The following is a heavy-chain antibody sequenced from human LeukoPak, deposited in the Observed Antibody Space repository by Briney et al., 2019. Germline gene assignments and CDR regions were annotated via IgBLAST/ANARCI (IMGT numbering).Heavy chain of an antibody. D-gene: IGHD2-2*02. CDR3: AKDLVVVPAAIDS. V-gene: IGHV3-23*01. Sequence: SGGSLRLSCAASGFTFSSYAMSWVRQAPGKGLEWVSAISGSGGSTYYADSVKGRFTISRDNSKNTLYLQMNSLRAEDTAVYYCAKDLVVVPAAIDSWGQGTMVTVSS. CDR2: ISGSGGST. CDR1: GFTFSSYA. J-gene: IGHJ3*01.